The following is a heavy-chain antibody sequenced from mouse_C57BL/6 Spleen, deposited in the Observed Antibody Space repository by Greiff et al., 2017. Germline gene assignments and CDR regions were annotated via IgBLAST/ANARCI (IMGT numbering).Heavy chain of an antibody. CDR2: IDPSDSYT. V-gene: IGHV1-69*01. D-gene: IGHD2-4*01. Sequence: QVQLQQPGAELVMPGASVKLSCKASGYTFTSYWMHWVKQRPGQGLEWIGEIDPSDSYTNYNQKFTGKSTLTVDKSSSTAYMQLSSLTSEDSAVYYCARRDDYDVEAWFAYWGKGTLVTVSA. CDR3: ARRDDYDVEAWFAY. J-gene: IGHJ3*01. CDR1: GYTFTSYW.